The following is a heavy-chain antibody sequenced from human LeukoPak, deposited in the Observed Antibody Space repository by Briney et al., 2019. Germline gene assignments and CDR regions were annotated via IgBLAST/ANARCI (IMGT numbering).Heavy chain of an antibody. CDR3: ASVPHDPFDY. CDR2: ILSDGSKE. CDR1: GFTFSSYG. Sequence: GGSLRLSCAASGFTFSSYGMHWVRQAPGKGLEWVAVILSDGSKEFYTDSVKGRFTISRDNSKNTLYLQMNSLRAEDTAVYYCASVPHDPFDYWGQGTLVTVSS. J-gene: IGHJ4*02. V-gene: IGHV3-33*01.